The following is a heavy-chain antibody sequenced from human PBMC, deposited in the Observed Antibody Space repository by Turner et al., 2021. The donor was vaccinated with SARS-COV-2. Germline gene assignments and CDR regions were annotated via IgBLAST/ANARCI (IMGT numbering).Heavy chain of an antibody. Sequence: QVQLVECGGGVVQPGRSLRRSCAASAFTFSSNGMHWVRQAPGKGLEWVAVISYDGSNKYYADSVKGRFTISRDNSKNTLYLQMNSLRAEDTAVYYCAKDGAPFLLYFGEPTFYFDYWGQGTLVTVSS. V-gene: IGHV3-30*18. CDR2: ISYDGSNK. D-gene: IGHD3-10*01. J-gene: IGHJ4*02. CDR3: AKDGAPFLLYFGEPTFYFDY. CDR1: AFTFSSNG.